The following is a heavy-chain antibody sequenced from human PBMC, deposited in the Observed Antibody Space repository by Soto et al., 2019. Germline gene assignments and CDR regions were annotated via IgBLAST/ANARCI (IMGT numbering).Heavy chain of an antibody. CDR3: ARDHHSYYDTSGYYPYFDF. V-gene: IGHV4-61*01. J-gene: IGHJ4*02. D-gene: IGHD3-22*01. CDR1: GGSVNTAPYH. Sequence: LSLTCTVSGGSVNTAPYHWSWIRQSPRNGLEWIGNIYYTGSTNYNPSFESRVAISLDTSNNQFPLRLTSLTAADTAVYFCARDHHSYYDTSGYYPYFDFWGQGTLVTVSS. CDR2: IYYTGST.